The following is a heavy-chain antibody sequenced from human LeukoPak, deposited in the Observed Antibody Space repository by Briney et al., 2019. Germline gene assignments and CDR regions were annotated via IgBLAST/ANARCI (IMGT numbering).Heavy chain of an antibody. V-gene: IGHV3-64*01. J-gene: IGHJ4*02. CDR3: ARDSSRSRTVTMYYFDY. Sequence: PGRSLRLSCAASGFTFSSYAMHWVRQAPGKGLEYVSAISSNGGSTYYANSVKGRFTISRDNSKNTLYLQMGSLRAEDMAVYYCARDSSRSRTVTMYYFDYWGQGTLVTVSS. CDR1: GFTFSSYA. CDR2: ISSNGGST. D-gene: IGHD4-17*01.